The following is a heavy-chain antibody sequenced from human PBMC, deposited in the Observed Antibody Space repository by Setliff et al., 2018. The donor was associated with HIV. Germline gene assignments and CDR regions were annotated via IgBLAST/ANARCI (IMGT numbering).Heavy chain of an antibody. J-gene: IGHJ4*02. CDR1: GGTINITNFY. D-gene: IGHD3-16*01. V-gene: IGHV4-39*07. CDR2: IYYSGTT. CDR3: ASWGAGSNSGFDY. Sequence: SETLSLTCTVSGGTINITNFYWAWIRQPPGKGLEWLGSIYYSGTTYVHPSLKSRVTISIGTFKSQFSLKLRSVNAADTTVYYCASWGAGSNSGFDYWGRGTLVTVSS.